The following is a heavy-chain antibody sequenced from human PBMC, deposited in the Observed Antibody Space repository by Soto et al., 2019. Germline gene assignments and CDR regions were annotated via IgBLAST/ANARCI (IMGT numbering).Heavy chain of an antibody. CDR1: GYTFTNYD. Sequence: QVPLVQSGAEVKKPGASVKVSCKASGYTFTNYDINWVRQATGQGLEWMGWINPKSGNTGYAQQFQGRVIMTRSTSISTAYMELSSLRPEDAAVYYCVRVYGEIDYWGQGTLVTVSS. V-gene: IGHV1-8*01. D-gene: IGHD4-17*01. J-gene: IGHJ4*02. CDR3: VRVYGEIDY. CDR2: INPKSGNT.